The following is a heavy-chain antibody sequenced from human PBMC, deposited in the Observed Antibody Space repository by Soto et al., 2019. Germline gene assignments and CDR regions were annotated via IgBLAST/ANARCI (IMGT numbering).Heavy chain of an antibody. D-gene: IGHD4-17*01. CDR2: VYYSGST. CDR1: GGSISSYY. Sequence: QVQLQESGPGLVKPSETLSLTCTVSGGSISSYYWTWIRQPPGKRLEWIGYVYYSGSTNYNPSLKSRVTLSVDLSKNQFSLMLSCVTAADTAVYYCARDTVTTSDDAFDIWGQGTMVTVSS. J-gene: IGHJ3*02. V-gene: IGHV4-59*01. CDR3: ARDTVTTSDDAFDI.